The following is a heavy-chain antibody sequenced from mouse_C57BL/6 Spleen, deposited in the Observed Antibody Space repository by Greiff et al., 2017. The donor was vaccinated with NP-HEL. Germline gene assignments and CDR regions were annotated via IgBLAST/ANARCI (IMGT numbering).Heavy chain of an antibody. CDR1: GYTFTSYW. J-gene: IGHJ2*01. CDR3: ARGIITTVVARFDY. D-gene: IGHD1-1*01. CDR2: IDPSDSYT. Sequence: QVQLQQPGAELVMPGASVKLSCKASGYTFTSYWMHWVKQRPGQGLEWIGEIDPSDSYTNYNQKFKGKSTLTVDKSSSTAYMQLSSLTSEDSAVYYRARGIITTVVARFDYWGQGTTLTVSS. V-gene: IGHV1-69*01.